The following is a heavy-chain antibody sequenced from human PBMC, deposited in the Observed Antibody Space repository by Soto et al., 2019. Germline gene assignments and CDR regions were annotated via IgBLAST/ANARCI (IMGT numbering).Heavy chain of an antibody. CDR1: GFTFSSYA. CDR3: SKENLKENDYGGNSNEVDY. D-gene: IGHD4-17*01. CDR2: ISGSGGST. J-gene: IGHJ4*02. V-gene: IGHV3-23*01. Sequence: GGSLRLSCAASGFTFSSYAMSWVRQAPGKGLEWVSAISGSGGSTYYADPVKGRFTISRENSKNTLYLQMNSLRAEDTAVYYCSKENLKENDYGGNSNEVDYWGQGTLVTVSS.